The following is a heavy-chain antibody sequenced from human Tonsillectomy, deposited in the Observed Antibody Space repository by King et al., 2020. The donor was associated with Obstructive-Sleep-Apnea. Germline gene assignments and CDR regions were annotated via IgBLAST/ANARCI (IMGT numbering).Heavy chain of an antibody. V-gene: IGHV3-48*01. CDR2: ISSSSSTI. J-gene: IGHJ4*02. Sequence: VQLVESGGGLVQPGGSLRLSCAASGFTFSSYSMNWVRQAPGKGLEWVSYISSSSSTIYYADSVKGRFTISRDNAKNSPYLQMNSLRAEDTAVYYCARERRGSGWYLGFDYWGQGTLVTVSS. CDR3: ARERRGSGWYLGFDY. D-gene: IGHD6-19*01. CDR1: GFTFSSYS.